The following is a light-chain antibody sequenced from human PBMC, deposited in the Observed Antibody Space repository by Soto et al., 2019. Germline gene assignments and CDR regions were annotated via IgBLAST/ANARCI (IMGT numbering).Light chain of an antibody. V-gene: IGKV3-20*01. CDR2: GAS. J-gene: IGKJ4*01. CDR1: QSVSSSF. CDR3: QQYGSSPST. Sequence: EILLTQSPGTLSLSPGERATLSCRASQSVSSSFLAWYQQKPGQAPRLLIYGASSRTTGIPDRFSGSGSGTDFTLTISRLEPEDFAVYYCQQYGSSPSTVGGGTKVDSK.